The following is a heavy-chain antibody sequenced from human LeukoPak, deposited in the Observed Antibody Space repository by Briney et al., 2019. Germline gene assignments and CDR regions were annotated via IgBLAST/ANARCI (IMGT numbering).Heavy chain of an antibody. V-gene: IGHV5-51*01. CDR3: ARHKPGIAVAGFPYYYMDV. Sequence: GESLEISCKGSGYSFTSYWIGWVRQMPGKGLEWMGIIYPGDSDTRYSPSFQGQVTISADKSISTAYLQWSSLKASDTAMYYCARHKPGIAVAGFPYYYMDVWGKGTTVTVSS. CDR1: GYSFTSYW. J-gene: IGHJ6*03. CDR2: IYPGDSDT. D-gene: IGHD6-19*01.